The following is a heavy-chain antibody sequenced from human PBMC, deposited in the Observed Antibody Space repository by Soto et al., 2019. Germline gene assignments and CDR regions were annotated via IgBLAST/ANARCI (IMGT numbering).Heavy chain of an antibody. V-gene: IGHV4-30-2*01. CDR2: IYHSGST. J-gene: IGHJ5*02. CDR1: GGSISSGGYS. CDR3: ARAPSP. Sequence: QLQLQESGSGLVKPSQTLSLTCAVSGGSISSGGYSWSWVRQPPGKGLEWIGYIYHSGSTYYNPSIKRRVTRTVDRSKHQFSLKLRSVTAADTAVYYCARAPSPGGQGTLVTVSS.